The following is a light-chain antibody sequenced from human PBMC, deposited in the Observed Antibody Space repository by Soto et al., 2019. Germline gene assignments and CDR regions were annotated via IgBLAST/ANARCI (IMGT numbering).Light chain of an antibody. V-gene: IGLV2-14*03. J-gene: IGLJ1*01. CDR2: DVS. CDR1: SSDVGGYNY. CDR3: SSYTSSTTPYV. Sequence: QPASVSGSPGQSITISCTGTSSDVGGYNYVSWYQQHPGKAPKLMIYDVSNRPSGVSNRFSGSKSGNTASLTISGLQAEDEADYYCSSYTSSTTPYVFGTGTKLTVL.